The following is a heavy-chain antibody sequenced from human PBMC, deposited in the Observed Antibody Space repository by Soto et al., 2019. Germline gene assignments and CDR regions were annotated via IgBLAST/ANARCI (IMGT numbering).Heavy chain of an antibody. J-gene: IGHJ6*02. D-gene: IGHD3-3*01. V-gene: IGHV3-48*03. CDR2: ISSSASTI. Sequence: EVQLVESGGGLVQPGGSLRLSCAASGFTFSSYEMNWVRQAPGKGLEWVSYISSSASTIYYADAVKGRFTISRNHAKNSLYLPMNSLRAEDTAVYYCARDPRNYDFWSHAAHYVMAVWRQVNTVNVAS. CDR1: GFTFSSYE. CDR3: ARDPRNYDFWSHAAHYVMAV.